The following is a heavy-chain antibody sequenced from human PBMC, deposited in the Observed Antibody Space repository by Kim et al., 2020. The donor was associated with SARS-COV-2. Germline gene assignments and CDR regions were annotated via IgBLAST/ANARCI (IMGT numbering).Heavy chain of an antibody. D-gene: IGHD3-10*01. J-gene: IGHJ4*02. CDR3: TTEDVVRGVTPFDY. Sequence: AAPVNGRFTSTRDDSKNTLYLQMTSLKTEDTAVYYCTTEDVVRGVTPFDYWGQGTLVTVSS. V-gene: IGHV3-15*01.